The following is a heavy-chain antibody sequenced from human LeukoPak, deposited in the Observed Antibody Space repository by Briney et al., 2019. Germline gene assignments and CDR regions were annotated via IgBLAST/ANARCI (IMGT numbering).Heavy chain of an antibody. J-gene: IGHJ4*02. CDR2: IDYSGST. Sequence: PSETLSLTCTVSGGSISSHYWSWIRQPPGKGLEWIGYIDYSGSTNYNPSLKSRVTISVDTSKNQFSLKLSSVTAADTAVYCCARVYSWFGDTPIDYWGQGTLVTVSS. CDR1: GGSISSHY. CDR3: ARVYSWFGDTPIDY. D-gene: IGHD3-10*01. V-gene: IGHV4-59*11.